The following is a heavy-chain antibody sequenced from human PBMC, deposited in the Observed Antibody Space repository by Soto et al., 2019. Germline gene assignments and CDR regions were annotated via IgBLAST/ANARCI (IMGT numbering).Heavy chain of an antibody. CDR1: GYTFTSYY. Sequence: QVQLVQSGAEVKKPGASVKVSCKASGYTFTSYYMHWVRQAPGQGLEWMGIINPSGGSTSYAQKFPGRVTMTRDTSTSTVYMELSSLRSEDTAVYYCARGPSMVRGVSLGPYYGMDVWGQGTTVTVSS. D-gene: IGHD3-10*01. CDR3: ARGPSMVRGVSLGPYYGMDV. J-gene: IGHJ6*02. CDR2: INPSGGST. V-gene: IGHV1-46*01.